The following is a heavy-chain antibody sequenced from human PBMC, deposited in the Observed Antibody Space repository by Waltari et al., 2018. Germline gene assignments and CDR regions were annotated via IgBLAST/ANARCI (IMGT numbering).Heavy chain of an antibody. Sequence: EVRLVESGGGLVQPGGSLRLSCEGSGFIFSDYEINWARQAPGKGLEWVSYISITGSTKQYAESVKGRFTISRDSAKNSVYLQMSSLRVEDTALYYCARGTGWYSFDFWGQGTLVTVSS. D-gene: IGHD6-19*01. CDR3: ARGTGWYSFDF. J-gene: IGHJ4*02. CDR2: ISITGSTK. CDR1: GFIFSDYE. V-gene: IGHV3-48*03.